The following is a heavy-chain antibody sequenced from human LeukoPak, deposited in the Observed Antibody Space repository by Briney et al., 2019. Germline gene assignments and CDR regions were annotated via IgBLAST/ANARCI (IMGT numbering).Heavy chain of an antibody. CDR2: IIPIFGTA. D-gene: IGHD3-22*01. CDR3: ARAPHYYDSSGYYGPGYYYYGMDV. CDR1: GGTFSSYA. J-gene: IGHJ6*02. Sequence: SVKVSCKASGGTFSSYAISWVRQAPGHGLEWMGGIIPIFGTANYAQKFQGRVTITADESTSTAYMELSSLRSEDTAVYYCARAPHYYDSSGYYGPGYYYYGMDVWGQGTTVTVSS. V-gene: IGHV1-69*01.